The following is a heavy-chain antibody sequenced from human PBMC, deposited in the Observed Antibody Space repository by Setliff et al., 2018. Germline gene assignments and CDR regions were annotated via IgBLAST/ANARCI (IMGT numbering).Heavy chain of an antibody. CDR3: ARRVSGSMQDW. D-gene: IGHD1-1*01. CDR1: GASINSSTFF. J-gene: IGHJ1*01. Sequence: KSSETLSLTCIVSGASINSSTFFWGWIRQPPGKGLEWIGTIYYSGNSNYNPSLKSRVTISIDTSQQFSLRLSSVTAADTAVYYCARRVSGSMQDWWGQGTPVTVSS. CDR2: IYYSGNS. V-gene: IGHV4-39*01.